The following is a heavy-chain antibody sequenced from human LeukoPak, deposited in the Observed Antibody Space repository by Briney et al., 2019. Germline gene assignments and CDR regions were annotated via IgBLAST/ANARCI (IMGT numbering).Heavy chain of an antibody. V-gene: IGHV4-34*01. J-gene: IGHJ4*02. Sequence: SETLSLTCAVSGGSFSGYYWSWIRPPPGEGLEWIGEIIHSGGTNYNPSLKSRVTISVDTSKNQFSLKLSSVTAADTAVYYCARGGEEGLDYWGQGTLVTVSS. CDR2: IIHSGGT. CDR3: ARGGEEGLDY. D-gene: IGHD3-10*01. CDR1: GGSFSGYY.